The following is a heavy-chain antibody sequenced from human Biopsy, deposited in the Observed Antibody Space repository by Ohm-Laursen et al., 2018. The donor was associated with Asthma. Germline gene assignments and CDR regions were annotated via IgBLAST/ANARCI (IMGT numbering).Heavy chain of an antibody. V-gene: IGHV1-69*06. CDR1: GGMFGNYA. Sequence: VASVKVSCKASGGMFGNYAISWVRQAPGLGLEWMGGTSPIFGSSNYAQRFQGRVTITADIFTRTVYMELSGLRFDDTAIYYCAKYSVFYYRGGNDYWGQGIVVTVSS. CDR2: TSPIFGSS. J-gene: IGHJ4*02. CDR3: AKYSVFYYRGGNDY. D-gene: IGHD1-26*01.